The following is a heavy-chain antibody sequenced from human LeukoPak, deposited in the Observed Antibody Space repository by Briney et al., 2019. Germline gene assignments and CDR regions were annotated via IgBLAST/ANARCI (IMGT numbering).Heavy chain of an antibody. J-gene: IGHJ4*02. CDR3: ARESPSGGTQYFDY. V-gene: IGHV3-66*01. CDR1: GFTVSSSY. CDR2: IYNDDTT. D-gene: IGHD2-15*01. Sequence: AGGSLRLSCAGSGFTVSSSYMDWVRQVPGKGLEWVSVIYNDDTTYYADSVKGRFTISRDNSKNTLYLQMNGLRAEDAAIYYCARESPSGGTQYFDYWGQGTLVTVSS.